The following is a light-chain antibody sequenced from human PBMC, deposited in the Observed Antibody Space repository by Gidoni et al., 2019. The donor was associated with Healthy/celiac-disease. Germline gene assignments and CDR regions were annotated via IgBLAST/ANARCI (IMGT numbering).Light chain of an antibody. Sequence: DIVMTQSPDSLAVSLGESTTINCKSSQSVLYSSHNKNYLAWYQQKPGQPPKLLIYWASTRESGVPDRFSGSGSGTDFTLTISSLQAEDVAVYYCQQYYSTPFTFGPGTKVDIK. V-gene: IGKV4-1*01. CDR2: WAS. CDR1: QSVLYSSHNKNY. J-gene: IGKJ3*01. CDR3: QQYYSTPFT.